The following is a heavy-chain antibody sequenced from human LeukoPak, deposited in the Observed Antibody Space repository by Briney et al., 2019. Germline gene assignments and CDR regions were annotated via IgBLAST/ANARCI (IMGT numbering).Heavy chain of an antibody. CDR2: ISSSSSHI. CDR3: AREGTYSSSWYYFDY. V-gene: IGHV3-21*01. J-gene: IGHJ4*02. D-gene: IGHD6-13*01. Sequence: GGSLRLSCAASGFTFSSYSMNWVRQAPGKGLEWVSSISSSSSHIYYADSVKGRFTISRDNAKNSLYLQMNSLRAEDTAVYYCAREGTYSSSWYYFDYWGQGTLVTVSS. CDR1: GFTFSSYS.